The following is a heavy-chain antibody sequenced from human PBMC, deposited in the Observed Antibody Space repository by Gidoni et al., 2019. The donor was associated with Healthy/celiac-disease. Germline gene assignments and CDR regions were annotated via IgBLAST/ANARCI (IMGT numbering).Heavy chain of an antibody. CDR3: ARVSGGYYESQEDV. J-gene: IGHJ6*02. D-gene: IGHD3-22*01. V-gene: IGHV4-59*01. Sequence: QVQLQESGPGLVKPSETLSLTCTVSGGSISSYYWSWIRQPPGKGLEWIGYIYYSGSTNYNPSLKSRVTISVDTSKNQFSLKLSSVTAADTAVYYCARVSGGYYESQEDVWGQGTTVTVSS. CDR1: GGSISSYY. CDR2: IYYSGST.